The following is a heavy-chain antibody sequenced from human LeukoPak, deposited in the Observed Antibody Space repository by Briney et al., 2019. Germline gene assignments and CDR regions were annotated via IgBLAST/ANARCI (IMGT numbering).Heavy chain of an antibody. CDR2: ISYDGSIK. CDR1: GFTFSSYA. Sequence: AGGSLRLSCAASGFTFSSYAMHWVRQAPGKGLEWVAVISYDGSIKYYADSVKGRFTISRDNSETTLYLQMNSLRAEDTAVYYCARGSSGYSYYFDYWGQGTLVSVSS. V-gene: IGHV3-30-3*01. D-gene: IGHD3-22*01. J-gene: IGHJ4*02. CDR3: ARGSSGYSYYFDY.